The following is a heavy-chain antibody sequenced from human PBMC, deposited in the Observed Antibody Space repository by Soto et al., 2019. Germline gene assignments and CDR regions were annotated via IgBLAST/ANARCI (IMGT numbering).Heavy chain of an antibody. CDR1: GYTFTSYD. CDR2: MNPNSGNT. D-gene: IGHD3-3*01. J-gene: IGHJ3*02. V-gene: IGHV1-8*01. Sequence: QVQLVQSGAEVKEPGASVKVSCKASGYTFTSYDINWVRQATGQGLEWMGWMNPNSGNTGYAQKFQGRVTMTRNTSISTAYMELSSLRSEDTAVYYCARDHDYDFWSGLDAFDIWGQGTMVTVSS. CDR3: ARDHDYDFWSGLDAFDI.